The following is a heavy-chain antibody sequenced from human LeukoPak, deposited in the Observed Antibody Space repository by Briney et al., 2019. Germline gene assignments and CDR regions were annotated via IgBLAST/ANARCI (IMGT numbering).Heavy chain of an antibody. Sequence: PSETLSLTCAVSGGSISSGGYSWSRIRQPPGKGLEWIGYIYHSGSTYYNPSLKSRVTISVDRSKNQFSLKLSSVTAADTAVYYCARVVAARSWFDPWGQGTLVTVSS. V-gene: IGHV4-30-2*01. D-gene: IGHD6-13*01. CDR2: IYHSGST. CDR1: GGSISSGGYS. CDR3: ARVVAARSWFDP. J-gene: IGHJ5*02.